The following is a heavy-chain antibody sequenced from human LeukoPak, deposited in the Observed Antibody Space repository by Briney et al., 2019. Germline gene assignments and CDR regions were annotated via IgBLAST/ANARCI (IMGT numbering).Heavy chain of an antibody. D-gene: IGHD2-2*01. CDR3: ARQASCSGTNCYPFDY. V-gene: IGHV4-30-4*01. CDR2: IYYSGST. J-gene: IGHJ4*02. Sequence: SQTLSLTCTVSGGSISSGDYYWSWIRQPPGKGLEWIGYIYYSGSTTYNPSLKTRVTISLDTSKNQFSLKLSSVTAADTAVYYCARQASCSGTNCYPFDYWGQGTLVTVSS. CDR1: GGSISSGDYY.